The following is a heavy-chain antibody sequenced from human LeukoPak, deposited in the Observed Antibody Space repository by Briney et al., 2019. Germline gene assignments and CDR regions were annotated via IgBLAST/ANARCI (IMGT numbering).Heavy chain of an antibody. V-gene: IGHV3-53*01. CDR1: GFTVSSNY. CDR3: AKNKEINLFDRPLDY. Sequence: PGGSLRLSCAASGFTVSSNYMSWVRQAPGKGLEWVSVIFGGGSTYYADSVKGRFTISRDNSKNTLFLQMNSLRAEDTAVYYCAKNKEINLFDRPLDYWGQGTLVTVSS. J-gene: IGHJ4*02. D-gene: IGHD1-14*01. CDR2: IFGGGST.